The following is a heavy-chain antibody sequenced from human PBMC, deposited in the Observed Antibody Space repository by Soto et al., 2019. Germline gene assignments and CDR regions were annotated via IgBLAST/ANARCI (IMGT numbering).Heavy chain of an antibody. CDR1: GFAFSSYT. J-gene: IGHJ4*02. V-gene: IGHV3-23*01. D-gene: IGHD6-19*01. CDR3: AKDRGGFARGWEYYDF. Sequence: GGSLRLSCAASGFAFSSYTMSWVRQTPRKGLEWVSSISASGGSTYYGDSLKGRFTISRDNSKNTLNLHIKSLGVEDSAVYYCAKDRGGFARGWEYYDFWGQGTQVTVSS. CDR2: ISASGGST.